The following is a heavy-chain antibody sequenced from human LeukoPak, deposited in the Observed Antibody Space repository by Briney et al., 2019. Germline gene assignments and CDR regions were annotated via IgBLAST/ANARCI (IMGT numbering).Heavy chain of an antibody. V-gene: IGHV3-21*01. J-gene: IGHJ4*02. CDR1: GFAFNTYS. CDR3: ANTLAGMRTLNALFDS. CDR2: ISSTSTYA. Sequence: GGSLRLSCAASGFAFNTYSMNWVRQAPGKGLEWVSSISSTSTYAYYADSVRGRFTISRDNAKNSLHLQTSSLRAEDTAVYYCANTLAGMRTLNALFDSWGQGTLVTVSS. D-gene: IGHD2-15*01.